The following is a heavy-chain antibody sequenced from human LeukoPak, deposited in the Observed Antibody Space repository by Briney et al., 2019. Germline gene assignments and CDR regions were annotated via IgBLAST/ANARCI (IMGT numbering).Heavy chain of an antibody. CDR1: GYTFTSYD. Sequence: ASVKVSCTPSGYTFTSYDINWVRPATGQGLEWMGWMNPNSGNTGYAQKFQGRVTMTRNTSISTAYMELSSLRSEDTAVYYCARDSGYSYGLRGYYYYGMDVWGQGTTVTVS. D-gene: IGHD5-18*01. V-gene: IGHV1-8*01. CDR2: MNPNSGNT. CDR3: ARDSGYSYGLRGYYYYGMDV. J-gene: IGHJ6*02.